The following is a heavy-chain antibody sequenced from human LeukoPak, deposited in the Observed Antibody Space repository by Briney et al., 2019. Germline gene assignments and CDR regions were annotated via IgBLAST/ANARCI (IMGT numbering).Heavy chain of an antibody. D-gene: IGHD4-17*01. CDR2: IYYSGST. Sequence: SQTLSLTCTVSGGSISSGGYYWSWIRQHPGKGLEWIGYIYYSGSTYYNPSLKSRVTISVDTSKNQFSLKLSSVTAADTAVYYCAREDDDYTNWFDPWGQGTLVAVSS. J-gene: IGHJ5*02. V-gene: IGHV4-31*03. CDR1: GGSISSGGYY. CDR3: AREDDDYTNWFDP.